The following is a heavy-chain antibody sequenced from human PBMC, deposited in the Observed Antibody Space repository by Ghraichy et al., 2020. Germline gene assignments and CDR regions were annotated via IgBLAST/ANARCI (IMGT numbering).Heavy chain of an antibody. Sequence: SETLSLTCTVSGASVTTYYWSWIRQPPGKGLEWIGYIYYSGSTDYNPSLKSRVTISVDTSKNQFSLRLSSVTAADTAVYYCARGAMAGSTLNYFDYWGQGTLATVAS. CDR2: IYYSGST. CDR3: ARGAMAGSTLNYFDY. D-gene: IGHD6-19*01. J-gene: IGHJ4*02. CDR1: GASVTTYY. V-gene: IGHV4-59*02.